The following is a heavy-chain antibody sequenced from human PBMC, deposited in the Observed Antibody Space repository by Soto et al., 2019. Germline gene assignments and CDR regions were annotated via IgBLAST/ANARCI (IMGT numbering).Heavy chain of an antibody. CDR3: AGEAITIFGVVPMDV. CDR1: GGSISSYY. CDR2: IYYSGST. J-gene: IGHJ6*04. Sequence: SETLSPTCTVSGGSISSYYWSWIRQPPGKGLEWIGYIYYSGSTNYNPSLKSRVTISVDTSKNQFSLKLSSVTAADTAVYYCAGEAITIFGVVPMDVWGKGTTVTVSS. D-gene: IGHD3-3*01. V-gene: IGHV4-59*01.